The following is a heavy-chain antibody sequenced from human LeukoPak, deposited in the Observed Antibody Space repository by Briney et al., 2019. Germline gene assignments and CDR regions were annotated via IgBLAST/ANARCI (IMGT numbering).Heavy chain of an antibody. CDR2: IWYDGSNK. V-gene: IGHV3-33*06. J-gene: IGHJ1*01. Sequence: GGSLRLSCAASGFTFSSYGMHWVRQAPGKGLEWVAVIWYDGSNKYYADSVKGRFTISRDNSKNTLYLQMNSLGAEDTAVYYCEKGPGPQLVGYFQHWGQGTLVTVSS. D-gene: IGHD6-13*01. CDR1: GFTFSSYG. CDR3: EKGPGPQLVGYFQH.